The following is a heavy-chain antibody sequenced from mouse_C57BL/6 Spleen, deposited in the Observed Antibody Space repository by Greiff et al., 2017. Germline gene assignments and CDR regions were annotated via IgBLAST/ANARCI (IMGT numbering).Heavy chain of an antibody. Sequence: EVKLMESGGGLVQPGGSMKLSCAASGFTFSDAWMDWVRQSPEKGLEWVAEIRNKANNHATYYAESVKGRFTISRDYSKSSVYLQMNSLRAEDTGIYYCTSPWFAYWGQGTLVTVSA. CDR1: GFTFSDAW. CDR2: IRNKANNHAT. J-gene: IGHJ3*01. V-gene: IGHV6-6*01. CDR3: TSPWFAY.